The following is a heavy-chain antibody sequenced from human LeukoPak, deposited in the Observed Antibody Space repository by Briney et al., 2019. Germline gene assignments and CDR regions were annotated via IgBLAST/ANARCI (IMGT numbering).Heavy chain of an antibody. CDR1: GGSFSDYY. CDR2: ISHSGSA. V-gene: IGHV4-34*01. CDR3: ASNRPTLRVNDY. D-gene: IGHD1-14*01. J-gene: IGHJ4*02. Sequence: ESSETLSLTCAVYGGSFSDYYWSWNRQPPGKGLEWIGEISHSGSAKYNPSLKSRVTILVEKSKNQFSLKLTSVTAADTAVYYCASNRPTLRVNDYWGQGALVTVSS.